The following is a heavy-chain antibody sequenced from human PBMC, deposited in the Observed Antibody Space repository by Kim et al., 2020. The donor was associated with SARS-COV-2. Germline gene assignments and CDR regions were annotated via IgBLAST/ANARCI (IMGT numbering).Heavy chain of an antibody. D-gene: IGHD6-13*01. J-gene: IGHJ4*02. CDR2: ISAYNGNT. Sequence: ASVKVSCKASGYTFTSYGISWVRQAPGQGLEWMGWISAYNGNTNYAQKLQGRVTMTTDTSTSTAYMELRSLRSDDTAVYYCARGPSIAAAEYVPYTDYWGQGTLVTVSS. CDR3: ARGPSIAAAEYVPYTDY. V-gene: IGHV1-18*01. CDR1: GYTFTSYG.